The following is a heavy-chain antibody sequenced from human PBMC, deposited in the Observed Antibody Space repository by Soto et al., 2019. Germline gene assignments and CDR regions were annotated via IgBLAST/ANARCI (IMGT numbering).Heavy chain of an antibody. CDR3: ARGPYYYDSSHDY. CDR2: ISYDGSNK. J-gene: IGHJ4*02. CDR1: GFTFSSYA. Sequence: GGSLRLSCAASGFTFSSYAMHWVRQAPGKGLEWVAVISYDGSNKYYADSVKGRFTISRDNSKNTLYLQMNSLRAEDTAVYYCARGPYYYDSSHDYWGQGTLVTVSS. D-gene: IGHD3-22*01. V-gene: IGHV3-30-3*01.